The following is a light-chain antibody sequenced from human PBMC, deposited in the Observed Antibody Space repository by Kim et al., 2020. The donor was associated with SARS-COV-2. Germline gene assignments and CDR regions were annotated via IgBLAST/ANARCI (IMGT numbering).Light chain of an antibody. CDR1: QSVSSN. Sequence: ATLAESPGERATLSCRASQSVSSNLAWYQQKPGQAPRLLIYGASTRATGIPARFSGSGSGTEFTLTISSLQSEDFAVYYCQQSGRTFGQGTKLEI. V-gene: IGKV3-15*01. CDR2: GAS. J-gene: IGKJ1*01. CDR3: QQSGRT.